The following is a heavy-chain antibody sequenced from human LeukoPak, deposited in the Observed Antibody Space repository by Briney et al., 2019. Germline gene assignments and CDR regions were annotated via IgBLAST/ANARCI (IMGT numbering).Heavy chain of an antibody. Sequence: PSETLSLTCTVSGGSISSYSWSWIRQPPGKGLEWIGYIYHSGSTYYNPSLKSRVTISVDRSKNQFSLKLSSVTAADTAVYYCARVGPYGDYVHWFDPWGQGTLVTVSS. J-gene: IGHJ5*02. D-gene: IGHD4-17*01. CDR3: ARVGPYGDYVHWFDP. CDR2: IYHSGST. CDR1: GGSISSYS. V-gene: IGHV4-30-2*01.